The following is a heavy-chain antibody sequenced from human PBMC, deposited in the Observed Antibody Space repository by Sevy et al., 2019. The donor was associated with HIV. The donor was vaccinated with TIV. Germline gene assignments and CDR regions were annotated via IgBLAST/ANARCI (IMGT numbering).Heavy chain of an antibody. CDR3: ARCVPSVLTGSVGLFVEVYSGWFDH. Sequence: SETLSLTCAVYGGSFNNDYWTWIRQPPGKGLEWIGEVSRAGTTKYNPSLQSRTTMSLDTSTNQFSLKLTSVTAADTAMDYFARCVPSVLTGSVGLFVEVYSGWFDHWGQGIMVTVSS. CDR2: VSRAGTT. CDR1: GGSFNNDY. J-gene: IGHJ5*02. V-gene: IGHV4-34*10. D-gene: IGHD3-10*01.